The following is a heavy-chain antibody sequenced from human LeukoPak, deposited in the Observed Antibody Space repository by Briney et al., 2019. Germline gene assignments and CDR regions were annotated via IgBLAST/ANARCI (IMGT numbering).Heavy chain of an antibody. Sequence: TGGSLRLSCAASGFTFTNSWMTWVRQAPGKGPEWVANIKQDGSAKYYVDSVRGRFTISRDNAKNSLYLQMNSLRAEDTAVYYCARDFCPHGYWGQGTLVTVSS. CDR2: IKQDGSAK. V-gene: IGHV3-7*04. CDR3: ARDFCPHGY. D-gene: IGHD2/OR15-2a*01. J-gene: IGHJ4*02. CDR1: GFTFTNSW.